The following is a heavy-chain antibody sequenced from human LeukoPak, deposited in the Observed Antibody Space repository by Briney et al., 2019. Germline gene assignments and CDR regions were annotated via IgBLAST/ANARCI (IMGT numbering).Heavy chain of an antibody. CDR2: ISAYNGNT. D-gene: IGHD1-1*01. CDR1: GYTFTSYG. Sequence: ASVNVSCKASGYTFTSYGISWVRQAPGQGLEWMGWISAYNGNTNYAQKLQGRVTMTTDTSTSTAYMELRSLRSDDTAVYYCARYLLNWNDVPYFDYWGQGTLVTVSS. CDR3: ARYLLNWNDVPYFDY. J-gene: IGHJ4*02. V-gene: IGHV1-18*01.